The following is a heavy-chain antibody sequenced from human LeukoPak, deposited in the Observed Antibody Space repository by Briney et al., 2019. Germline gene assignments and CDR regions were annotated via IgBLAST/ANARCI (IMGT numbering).Heavy chain of an antibody. CDR1: GGSISSYY. CDR2: INHSGST. J-gene: IGHJ5*02. CDR3: ARRGSGSYGANWFDP. Sequence: PSETLSLTCTVSGGSISSYYWSWIRQPPGKGLEWIGEINHSGSTNYNPSLKSRVTISVDTSKNQFSLKLSSVTAADTAVYYCARRGSGSYGANWFDPWGQGTLVTVSS. V-gene: IGHV4-34*01. D-gene: IGHD3-10*01.